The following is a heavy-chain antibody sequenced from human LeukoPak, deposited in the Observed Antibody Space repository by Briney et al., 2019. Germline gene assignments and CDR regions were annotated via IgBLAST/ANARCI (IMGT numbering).Heavy chain of an antibody. CDR3: ARDWARDGYNSFGY. CDR2: IIPIFGTA. D-gene: IGHD5-24*01. CDR1: GGTFSSYA. J-gene: IGHJ4*02. Sequence: SVKVSCTASGGTFSSYAISWVRQAPGQGLEWMGGIIPIFGTANYAQKFQGRVTITADESTSTAYMELSSLRSEDTAVYYCARDWARDGYNSFGYWGQGTLVTVSS. V-gene: IGHV1-69*01.